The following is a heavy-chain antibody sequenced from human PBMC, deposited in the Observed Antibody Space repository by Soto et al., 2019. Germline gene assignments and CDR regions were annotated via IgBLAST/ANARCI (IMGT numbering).Heavy chain of an antibody. J-gene: IGHJ6*02. Sequence: QVQLQESGPGLVRPSQTLSLTCTVSGGSISSGDYYWNWIRQPPGKGLEWIGYIYYSGRTYYNPSLKSRVTILVDTSKNQFSLKLNSVSAADTAIYYCARDQSGYRADYGMDVWGQGTTVTVSS. CDR3: ARDQSGYRADYGMDV. CDR2: IYYSGRT. V-gene: IGHV4-30-4*01. D-gene: IGHD5-12*01. CDR1: GGSISSGDYY.